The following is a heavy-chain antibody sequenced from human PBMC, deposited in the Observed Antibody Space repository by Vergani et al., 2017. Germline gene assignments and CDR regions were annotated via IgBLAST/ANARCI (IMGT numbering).Heavy chain of an antibody. V-gene: IGHV3-73*01. CDR1: GFTFSGSA. CDR2: IRSKANSYAT. D-gene: IGHD6-19*01. CDR3: TSASPPSYSSGWDGAFDI. J-gene: IGHJ3*02. Sequence: EVQLVESGGGLVQPGGSLKLSCAASGFTFSGSAMHWVRQASGKGLEWVGRIRSKANSYATAYAASVKGRFTTSRDDSKNTAYLQMNSLKTEDTAVYYCTSASPPSYSSGWDGAFDIWGQGTMVTVSS.